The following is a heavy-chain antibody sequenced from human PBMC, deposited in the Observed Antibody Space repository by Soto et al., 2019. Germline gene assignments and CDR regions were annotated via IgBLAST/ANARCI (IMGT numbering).Heavy chain of an antibody. Sequence: GGSLRLSCAASGLTFSSYAMSWVRQAPGKGLEWVSAISGSGGSTCYADSVKGRFTNSRDNSKNTLYLQMNSLRAEDTAVYYCAKAQQLVLIDYWGQGTLVTVSS. CDR2: ISGSGGST. V-gene: IGHV3-23*01. CDR1: GLTFSSYA. D-gene: IGHD6-13*01. CDR3: AKAQQLVLIDY. J-gene: IGHJ4*02.